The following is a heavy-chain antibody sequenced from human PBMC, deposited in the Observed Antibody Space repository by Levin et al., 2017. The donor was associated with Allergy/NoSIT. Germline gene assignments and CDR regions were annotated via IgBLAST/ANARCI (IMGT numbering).Heavy chain of an antibody. CDR1: GLSFNRNA. CDR2: ISGSGDNT. Sequence: QAGGSLRLSCAASGLSFNRNAMTWVRQAPGKGLEWVSVISGSGDNTKYGHSVKGRFTISRDNSKNTLYLQMNSLRAEDTAVYYCAKWGSGGTCNFLVCGAYYLDLWGRGTLVTVSS. CDR3: AKWGSGGTCNFLVCGAYYLDL. J-gene: IGHJ2*01. D-gene: IGHD2-15*01. V-gene: IGHV3-23*01.